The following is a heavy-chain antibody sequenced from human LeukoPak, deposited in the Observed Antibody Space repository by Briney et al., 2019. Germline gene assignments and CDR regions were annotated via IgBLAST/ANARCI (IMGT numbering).Heavy chain of an antibody. V-gene: IGHV4-39*01. CDR3: ARAALAGISHNWFDP. CDR1: GGSISSSSYY. J-gene: IGHJ5*02. CDR2: IYYSGST. D-gene: IGHD6-13*01. Sequence: SETLSLTCTVSGGSISSSSYYWGWIRQPPGKGLEWIGSIYYSGSTYYNPSLKSRVTISVDTSKNQFSLKLSSVTAADTAVYYCARAALAGISHNWFDPWGQGTLVTVSS.